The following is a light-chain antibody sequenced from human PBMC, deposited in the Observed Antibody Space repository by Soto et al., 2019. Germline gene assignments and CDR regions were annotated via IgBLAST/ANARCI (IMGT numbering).Light chain of an antibody. CDR2: AAS. CDR1: QSVSSY. Sequence: EIVLTQSPATLSLSPGERATLSCRASQSVSSYLAWYQQKPGQAPRLLIYAASNRATGVPSRFSGSGSGTDFTLTISSLEPEDFAVYYCQQRSNWPLTFGGGTKVVIK. CDR3: QQRSNWPLT. V-gene: IGKV3-11*01. J-gene: IGKJ4*01.